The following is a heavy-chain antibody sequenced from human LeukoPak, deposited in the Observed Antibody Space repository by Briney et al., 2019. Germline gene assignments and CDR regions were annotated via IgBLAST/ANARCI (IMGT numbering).Heavy chain of an antibody. CDR3: ARGVSSSFYYYYYYMDV. CDR1: GGSFSGYY. Sequence: SETLSLTCAVYGGSFSGYYWSWIRQPPGKGLEWIGEINHSGSTNYNPSLKSRVTISVDTSKNQFSLKLSSVTAADTAVYYCARGVSSSFYYYYYYMDVWGKGTTVTVSS. D-gene: IGHD6-6*01. CDR2: INHSGST. V-gene: IGHV4-34*01. J-gene: IGHJ6*03.